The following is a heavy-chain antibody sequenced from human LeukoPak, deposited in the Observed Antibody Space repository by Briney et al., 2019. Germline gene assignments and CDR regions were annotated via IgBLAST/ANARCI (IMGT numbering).Heavy chain of an antibody. CDR2: MNPNSGNT. D-gene: IGHD5-18*01. CDR1: GYTFTSYD. J-gene: IGHJ6*03. Sequence: ASVKVSCKASGYTFTSYDINWVRQATGQGLEWMGWMNPNSGNTGYAQKFQGRVTITRNTSISTAYMELSSLRSEDTAVYYCARTNVDTAMVFYYYYMDVWGKGTTVTVSS. CDR3: ARTNVDTAMVFYYYYMDV. V-gene: IGHV1-8*03.